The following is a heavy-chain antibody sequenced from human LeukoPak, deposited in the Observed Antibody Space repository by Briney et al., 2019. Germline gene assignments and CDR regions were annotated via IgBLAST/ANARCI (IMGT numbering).Heavy chain of an antibody. CDR2: IYLSGST. V-gene: IGHV4-38-2*02. CDR1: GGSISSGYY. CDR3: ARVVLYYDFWSCYYSAYADYYYYMDV. D-gene: IGHD3-3*01. J-gene: IGHJ6*03. Sequence: SETLSLTCTVSGGSISSGYYWGLIQQPPGKGLEWIGSIYLSGSTYYNQTLKSRVTISVDTPKNQFSLKLSSVTAADTAVYYCARVVLYYDFWSCYYSAYADYYYYMDVWGKGTTVTVSS.